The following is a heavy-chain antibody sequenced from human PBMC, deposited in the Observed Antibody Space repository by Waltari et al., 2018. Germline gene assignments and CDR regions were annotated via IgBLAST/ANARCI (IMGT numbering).Heavy chain of an antibody. V-gene: IGHV4-59*01. J-gene: IGHJ4*02. CDR1: GGSISSYY. CDR3: ARETSYSSIDY. CDR2: IYYSGST. D-gene: IGHD6-13*01. Sequence: QVQLQESGPGLVKPSETLSLTCTVSGGSISSYYWSWIRQPPGKGLEWIGYIYYSGSTNYNPALKSRVTISVDTSKNQFSLKLSSVTAADTAVYYCARETSYSSIDYWGQGTLVTVSS.